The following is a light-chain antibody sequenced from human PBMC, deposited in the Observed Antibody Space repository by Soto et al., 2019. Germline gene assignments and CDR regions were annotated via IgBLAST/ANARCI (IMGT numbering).Light chain of an antibody. CDR2: DTS. V-gene: IGKV3-15*01. J-gene: IGKJ1*01. Sequence: DIVLTQSPGTLSLSPGDRVTLSCRASQSVPSSLAWYQQRPGQAPRLLIYDTSTRAAGIAARFSGSGSGTEFTLTISSLQSEDFAVYYCQQYVHWPPGTFGQGTKVDIK. CDR3: QQYVHWPPGT. CDR1: QSVPSS.